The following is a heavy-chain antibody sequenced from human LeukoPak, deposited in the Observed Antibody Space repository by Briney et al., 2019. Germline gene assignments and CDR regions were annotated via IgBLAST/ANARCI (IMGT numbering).Heavy chain of an antibody. Sequence: SETLSLTCTVSGGSISSYYWCCIRQPPGQGLEWVGYIYYSGSTNYNHSLTSRVTISVDTSTNQFSLKLSSVTAADTAVYYCARGVKNWYFDLWGRGTLVTVSS. J-gene: IGHJ2*01. CDR2: IYYSGST. CDR3: ARGVKNWYFDL. D-gene: IGHD3-10*01. V-gene: IGHV4-59*13. CDR1: GGSISSYY.